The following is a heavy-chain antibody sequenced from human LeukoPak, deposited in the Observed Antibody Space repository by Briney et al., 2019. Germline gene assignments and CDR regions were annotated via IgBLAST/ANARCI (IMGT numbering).Heavy chain of an antibody. V-gene: IGHV4-4*07. D-gene: IGHD1-7*01. CDR1: GGSISSYY. Sequence: SETLSLTCTVSGGSISSYYWSWIRQPAGKGPEWIGRIYTSGSANYNPSLKSRVTMSVNTSKNQFSLNLSSVTAADSAVYYCARGSRELYYFDYWGQGTLVTVSS. CDR2: IYTSGSA. CDR3: ARGSRELYYFDY. J-gene: IGHJ4*02.